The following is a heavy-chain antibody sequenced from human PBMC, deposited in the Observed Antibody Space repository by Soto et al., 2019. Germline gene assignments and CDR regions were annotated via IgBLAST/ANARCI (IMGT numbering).Heavy chain of an antibody. J-gene: IGHJ6*02. CDR2: ISAYNGNT. CDR3: ARSLTGWNSDILTGYPGPYYYYGMDV. Sequence: QVPLVQSGAEVKKPGASVKVSCKASGYTFTSYGISWVRQAPGQGLEWMGWISAYNGNTNYAQKLQGRVTMTTDTSTSTAYMQLRSLRSDDTAVYYCARSLTGWNSDILTGYPGPYYYYGMDVWGQGTTVTVSS. V-gene: IGHV1-18*01. D-gene: IGHD3-9*01. CDR1: GYTFTSYG.